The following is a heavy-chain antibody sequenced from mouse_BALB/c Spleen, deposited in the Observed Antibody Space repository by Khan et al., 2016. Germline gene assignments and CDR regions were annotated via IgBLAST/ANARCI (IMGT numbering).Heavy chain of an antibody. Sequence: VQLQESGAELVKPGASVKLSCKASGYTFTSYWMHWVKQRPGQGLEWIGEINPSNGRTNYNEKFKSKATLTVDKSSSTAYMQLSSLTSEDSAVYYCARKSYAMDYWGQGTSVTVSS. CDR1: GYTFTSYW. V-gene: IGHV1S81*02. J-gene: IGHJ4*01. CDR2: INPSNGRT. CDR3: ARKSYAMDY.